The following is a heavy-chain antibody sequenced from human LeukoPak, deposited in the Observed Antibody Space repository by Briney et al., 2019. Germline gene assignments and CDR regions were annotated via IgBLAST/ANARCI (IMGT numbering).Heavy chain of an antibody. V-gene: IGHV3-23*01. CDR1: GFTFNNYA. J-gene: IGHJ3*02. Sequence: GGSLRLSCAASGFTFNNYAMNWVRQAPGKGLEWVSSISGSGGNTYYADSVKGRFTISRDNSKSTLYLQMNSLRAEDTAVYYCAKPARTDAFYIWGQGTMITVSS. D-gene: IGHD1-14*01. CDR3: AKPARTDAFYI. CDR2: ISGSGGNT.